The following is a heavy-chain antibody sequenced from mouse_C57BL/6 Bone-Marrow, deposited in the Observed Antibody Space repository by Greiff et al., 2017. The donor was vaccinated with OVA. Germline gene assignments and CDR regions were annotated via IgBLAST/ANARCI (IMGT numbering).Heavy chain of an antibody. D-gene: IGHD2-4*01. CDR2: IYPRSGNT. V-gene: IGHV1-81*01. Sequence: QVQLQQSGAELARPGASVKLSCKASGYTFTSYGISWVKQRTGQGLEWIGEIYPRSGNTYYNEKFKGKATLTAEKSSSTAYMELRSLTSEDSAVYFCARFYDYDAWYFDVWGTGTTVTVSS. J-gene: IGHJ1*03. CDR3: ARFYDYDAWYFDV. CDR1: GYTFTSYG.